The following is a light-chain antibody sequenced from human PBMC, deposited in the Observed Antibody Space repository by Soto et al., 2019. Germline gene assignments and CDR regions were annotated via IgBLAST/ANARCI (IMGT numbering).Light chain of an antibody. J-gene: IGLJ2*01. CDR3: SSYTSSSTLV. V-gene: IGLV2-18*02. CDR1: SSDVGTYNR. CDR2: EVS. Sequence: QSALTQPPSVSGSPGQSVTISCTGTSSDVGTYNRVSWYQQPPGTAPRLMIYEVSNRPSGVPDHFSGSKSGNTASLTISGLQAEDEADYYCSSYTSSSTLVFGGGTKLTVL.